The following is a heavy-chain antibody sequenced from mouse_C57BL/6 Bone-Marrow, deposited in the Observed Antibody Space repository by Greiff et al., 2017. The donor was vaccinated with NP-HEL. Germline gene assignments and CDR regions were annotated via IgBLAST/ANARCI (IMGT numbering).Heavy chain of an antibody. V-gene: IGHV1-42*01. CDR1: GYSFTGYY. CDR2: INPSTGGT. J-gene: IGHJ3*01. Sequence: EVQLQQSGPELVKPGASVKISCKASGYSFTGYYMNWVKQSPEKSLEWIGEINPSTGGTTYNQKFKAKATLTVDKSSSTAYMQLKSLTSEDSAVYYCASRETVVVPGFAYWGQGTLVTVSA. CDR3: ASRETVVVPGFAY. D-gene: IGHD1-1*01.